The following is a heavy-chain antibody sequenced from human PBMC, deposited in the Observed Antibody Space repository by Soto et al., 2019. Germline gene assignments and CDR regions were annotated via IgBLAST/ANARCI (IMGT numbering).Heavy chain of an antibody. D-gene: IGHD1-26*01. CDR1: GFTFSSYG. CDR2: IWYDGSNK. CDR3: ARSSGSYDAFDI. V-gene: IGHV3-33*01. J-gene: IGHJ3*02. Sequence: GGSLRLSCAASGFTFSSYGMHWVRQAPSKGLEWVAVIWYDGSNKYYADSVKGRFTISRDNSKNTLYLQMNSLRAEDTAVYYCARSSGSYDAFDIWGQGTMVTVSS.